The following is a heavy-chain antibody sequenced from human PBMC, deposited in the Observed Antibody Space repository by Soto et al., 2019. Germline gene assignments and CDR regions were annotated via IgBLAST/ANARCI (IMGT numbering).Heavy chain of an antibody. CDR3: AVLYYDFWSGYYTPPSYYYYYGMDV. CDR2: IWYDGSNK. Sequence: GGSLRLSCAASGFTFSSYGMHWVRQAPGKGLEWVAGIWYDGSNKYYADSVKGRFTISRDNSKNTLYLQMNSLRAEDTAVYYCAVLYYDFWSGYYTPPSYYYYYGMDVWGQGTTVTVSS. V-gene: IGHV3-33*01. D-gene: IGHD3-3*01. CDR1: GFTFSSYG. J-gene: IGHJ6*02.